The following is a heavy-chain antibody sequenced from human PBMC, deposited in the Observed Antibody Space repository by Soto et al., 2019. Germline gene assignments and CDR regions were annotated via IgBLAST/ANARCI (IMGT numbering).Heavy chain of an antibody. V-gene: IGHV3-23*01. CDR2: ISGSGGTT. CDR1: GFTFSNYA. Sequence: EVQLLESGGGLVQPGGSLRLSCAASGFTFSNYAMSWVRQSPGKGLEWVSGISGSGGTTYYADSVKGRFTISGDNSKNKLYLQMNSLRAEDTAVYYCARHYDFWSGYFDYWGQGTLVTVSS. D-gene: IGHD3-3*01. J-gene: IGHJ4*02. CDR3: ARHYDFWSGYFDY.